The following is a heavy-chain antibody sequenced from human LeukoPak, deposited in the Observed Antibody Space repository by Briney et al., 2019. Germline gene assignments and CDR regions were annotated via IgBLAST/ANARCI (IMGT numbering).Heavy chain of an antibody. CDR3: AKYQSGSGYDY. V-gene: IGHV3-23*01. J-gene: IGHJ4*02. Sequence: GGSLRLSCAASGFTFSSYAMSWVRQAPGKGLEWVSGITNGGFGTYYAQSVKGRFTISRGNSKNTLYLQMSSLRAEDTALYYCAKYQSGSGYDYWGQGTLVTVSS. CDR1: GFTFSSYA. D-gene: IGHD5-12*01. CDR2: ITNGGFGT.